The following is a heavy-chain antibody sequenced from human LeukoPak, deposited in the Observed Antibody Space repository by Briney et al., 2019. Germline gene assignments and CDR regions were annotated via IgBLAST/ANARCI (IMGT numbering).Heavy chain of an antibody. CDR2: IKSKNDGVTT. Sequence: GGSLRLSCAASGFTFNYAWMNWVRQAPGKGLEWVGRIKSKNDGVTTDYAAPVKGRFTISRDDSKNTVYLQMNSLKTEDTAVYYCTTGWGPGGYCSSTSCPHEYWGQGTLVTVSS. CDR1: GFTFNYAW. V-gene: IGHV3-15*05. CDR3: TTGWGPGGYCSSTSCPHEY. D-gene: IGHD2-2*01. J-gene: IGHJ4*02.